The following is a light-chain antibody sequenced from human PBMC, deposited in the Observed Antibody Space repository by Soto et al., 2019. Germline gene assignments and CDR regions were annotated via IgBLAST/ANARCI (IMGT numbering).Light chain of an antibody. CDR1: QSVSSNY. CDR2: GAS. V-gene: IGKV3-20*01. Sequence: EIVLTQSPGTLSLSPGERATLSCRASQSVSSNYLAWYQQKPGQAPRLLIYGASSRATGIPDRFSGSGSVTDFTLTISRLEPEDFAVYYCQQYGTSITFGQGTRLEIK. J-gene: IGKJ5*01. CDR3: QQYGTSIT.